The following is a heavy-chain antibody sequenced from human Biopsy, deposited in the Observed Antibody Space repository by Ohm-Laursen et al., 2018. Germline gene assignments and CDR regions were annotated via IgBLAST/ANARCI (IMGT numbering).Heavy chain of an antibody. V-gene: IGHV1-46*01. D-gene: IGHD2-8*02. CDR1: GYTFTEYY. CDR2: INPRSGNT. J-gene: IGHJ6*02. CDR3: ARDRIAYCTATSCDNFGLDV. Sequence: SVKVSCKASGYTFTEYYINWVRQAPGQGLEWMGIINPRSGNTGYSQKFQVRVTMTTDTSTSTVYMELSSLSSEDTAVYYCARDRIAYCTATSCDNFGLDVWGQGTTVTVSS.